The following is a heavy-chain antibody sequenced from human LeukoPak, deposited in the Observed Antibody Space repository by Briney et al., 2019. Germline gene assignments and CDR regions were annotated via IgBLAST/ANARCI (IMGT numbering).Heavy chain of an antibody. D-gene: IGHD3-10*01. CDR1: GGSISSYY. CDR3: ARSLGYYGSGSYHDY. J-gene: IGHJ4*02. CDR2: IYYSGST. Sequence: SETLSLTCTVSGGSISSYYWSWIRQPPGKGLEWIGYIYYSGSTNYNPSLKSRVTISVDTSKNQFSLKLISVTAADTAVYYCARSLGYYGSGSYHDYWGQGTLVTVSS. V-gene: IGHV4-59*08.